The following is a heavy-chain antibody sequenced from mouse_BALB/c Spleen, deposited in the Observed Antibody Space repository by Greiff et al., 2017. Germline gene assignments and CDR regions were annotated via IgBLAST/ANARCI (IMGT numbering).Heavy chain of an antibody. CDR1: GFSLTGYG. CDR2: IWGDGST. V-gene: IGHV2-6-7*01. Sequence: QVQLQQSGPGLVAPSQSLSITCTVSGFSLTGYGVNWVRQPPGKGLEWLGMIWGDGSTDYNSALKSRLSISKDNSKSQVFLKMNSLQTDDTARYYCASRYGNYAMDYWGQGTSVTVSS. D-gene: IGHD2-1*01. CDR3: ASRYGNYAMDY. J-gene: IGHJ4*01.